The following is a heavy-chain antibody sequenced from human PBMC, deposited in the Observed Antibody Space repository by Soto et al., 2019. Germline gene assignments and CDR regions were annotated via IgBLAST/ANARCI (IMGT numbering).Heavy chain of an antibody. D-gene: IGHD2-21*02. V-gene: IGHV1-69*06. CDR1: GGTFSSYA. Sequence: ASVKVSCKASGGTFSSYAISWVRQAPGQGLEWMGGIIPIFGTANYAQKFQGRVTITADKSTSTAYMELSSLRSEDTAVYYCASAYSVVVTDIQKYYYCGMDVWGQGTTVTVSS. CDR2: IIPIFGTA. J-gene: IGHJ6*02. CDR3: ASAYSVVVTDIQKYYYCGMDV.